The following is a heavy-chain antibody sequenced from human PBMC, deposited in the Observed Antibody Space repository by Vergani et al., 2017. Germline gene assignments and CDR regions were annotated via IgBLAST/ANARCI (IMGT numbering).Heavy chain of an antibody. CDR1: GFTFSNAW. J-gene: IGHJ4*02. CDR3: TASPITMVRGVITVYYFDY. Sequence: EVQLVESGGGLVKPGGSLRLSCAASGFTFSNAWMNWVRQAPGKGLEWVGRIKSKIDGGKKDYAAPVKCRFTISIDYSKYTLYTQMNSLKTWDTAVYYCTASPITMVRGVITVYYFDYWGQGTLVAVSS. CDR2: IKSKIDGGKK. V-gene: IGHV3-15*07. D-gene: IGHD3-10*01.